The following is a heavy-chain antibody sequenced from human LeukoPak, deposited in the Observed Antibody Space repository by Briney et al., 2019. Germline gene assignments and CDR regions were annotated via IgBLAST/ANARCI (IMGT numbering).Heavy chain of an antibody. Sequence: SETLSLTCAVYGGSFSGYYWSWIRQPPGKGLEWIGEINHSGSTNYNPSLKSRVTISVDRSKNQFSLKLSSVTAADTAVYYCARGKLGYFDYWGQGTLVTVSS. CDR1: GGSFSGYY. J-gene: IGHJ4*02. CDR3: ARGKLGYFDY. CDR2: INHSGST. D-gene: IGHD3-16*01. V-gene: IGHV4-34*01.